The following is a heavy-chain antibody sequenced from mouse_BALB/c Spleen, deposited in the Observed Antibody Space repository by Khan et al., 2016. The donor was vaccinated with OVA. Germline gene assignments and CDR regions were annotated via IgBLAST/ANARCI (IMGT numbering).Heavy chain of an antibody. Sequence: QVQLKESGPGPVAPSQSLSITCTVSGFSLTSYGVSWFRQPPGKGLEWLGVIWGDGNTNFHSALRSRLSISKDNSKSQVFLKLNSLQTDDTATYYCAKDRGYYAVDYWGQGTSVTVSS. CDR2: IWGDGNT. CDR1: GFSLTSYG. V-gene: IGHV2-3*01. CDR3: AKDRGYYAVDY. J-gene: IGHJ4*01.